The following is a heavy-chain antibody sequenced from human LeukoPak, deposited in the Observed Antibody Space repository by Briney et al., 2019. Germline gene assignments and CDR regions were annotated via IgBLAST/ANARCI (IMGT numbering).Heavy chain of an antibody. CDR3: VRDFRSADY. CDR1: GFTYSTYC. J-gene: IGHJ4*02. CDR2: ICPDGTVT. Sequence: GGSLRLSCAASGFTYSTYCMHWVRQAPGKGPMWVSRICPDGTVTNYADSVKARFIISRDNARNTVYLQMNSLRVEDTAVYYCVRDFRSADYWGQGTLVTVSS. V-gene: IGHV3-74*01.